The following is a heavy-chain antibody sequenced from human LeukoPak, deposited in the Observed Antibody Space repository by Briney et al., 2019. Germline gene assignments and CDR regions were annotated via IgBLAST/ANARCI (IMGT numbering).Heavy chain of an antibody. V-gene: IGHV4-34*01. CDR1: GGSFSGYY. CDR2: INHSGGT. Sequence: PSETLSLTCAVYGGSFSGYYWSWIRQPPGKGLEWIGEINHSGGTNYNPSLKSRVTISVDTSKNQFSLKLSSVTAADTAVYYCAVYYDILTGYHVSDYWGQGTLVTVSS. J-gene: IGHJ4*02. CDR3: AVYYDILTGYHVSDY. D-gene: IGHD3-9*01.